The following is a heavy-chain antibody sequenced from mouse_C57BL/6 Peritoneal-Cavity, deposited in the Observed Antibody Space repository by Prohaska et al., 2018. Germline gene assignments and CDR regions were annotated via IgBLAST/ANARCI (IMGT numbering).Heavy chain of an antibody. CDR3: ASYYGSSHFDY. D-gene: IGHD1-1*01. Sequence: PGASVKISCKASGYTFTDYYMNWVKQSHGKSLEWIGDINPNNGGTSYNQKFKGKATLTVDKSSSTAYMELRSLTSEDSAVYYCASYYGSSHFDYWGQGTTLTVSS. V-gene: IGHV1-26*01. J-gene: IGHJ2*01. CDR1: GYTFTDYY. CDR2: INPNNGGT.